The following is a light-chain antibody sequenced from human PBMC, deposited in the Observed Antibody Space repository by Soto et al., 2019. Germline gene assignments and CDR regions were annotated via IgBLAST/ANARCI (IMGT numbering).Light chain of an antibody. J-gene: IGKJ5*01. CDR2: AAS. CDR1: QDIRTS. V-gene: IGKV1-9*01. CDR3: QQLMSYPIT. Sequence: DIQLTHSPSFLSASVGDRVTITCRASQDIRTSLAWYQQKPGKAPKVLIHAASTWQSGVPSRFSGSGSGTEFTLTSNSLQPEDFATYYCQQLMSYPITFGQGTRLEIQ.